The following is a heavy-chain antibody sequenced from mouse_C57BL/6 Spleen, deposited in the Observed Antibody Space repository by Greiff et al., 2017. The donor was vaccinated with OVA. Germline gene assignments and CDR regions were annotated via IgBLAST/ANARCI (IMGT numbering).Heavy chain of an antibody. J-gene: IGHJ4*01. Sequence: QVQLQQPGAELVKPGASVKLSCKASGYTFTSYWMHWVKQRPGQGLEWSGMIHPPSGSTNYTKKYNSKTTLTVDKSSSTTYMQHSSLTSEDSAVYYCARSNPYYYSMDYWGQGTSVTVSS. V-gene: IGHV1-64*01. CDR3: ARSNPYYYSMDY. CDR1: GYTFTSYW. CDR2: IHPPSGST. D-gene: IGHD6-1*01.